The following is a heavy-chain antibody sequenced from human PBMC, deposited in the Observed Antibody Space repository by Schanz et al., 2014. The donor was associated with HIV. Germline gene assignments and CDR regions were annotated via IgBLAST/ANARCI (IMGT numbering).Heavy chain of an antibody. CDR2: IIPNSGAT. Sequence: QVQLVQSGAEVKKPGSSVTVSCKASGGTFSNYAISWVRQAPGQGLEWMGGIIPNSGATTYAQKFQGRVTMTRDTSISTAYMDLSSLRYDDTAVYYCAREPSFSGLDVWGQGTTVIVSS. D-gene: IGHD6-6*01. J-gene: IGHJ6*02. CDR3: AREPSFSGLDV. CDR1: GGTFSNYA. V-gene: IGHV1-2*02.